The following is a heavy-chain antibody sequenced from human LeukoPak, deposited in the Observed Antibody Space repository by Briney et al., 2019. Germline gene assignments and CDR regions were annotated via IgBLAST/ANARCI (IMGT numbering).Heavy chain of an antibody. J-gene: IGHJ4*02. CDR3: AHLTTVIATFDY. Sequence: SGPTLVNPTQTLTLTCAFSGFSLNTGGVGVGWIRQPPGKALECLALIYWDDDKRYSPSLRSRLTITKDTSKNQVVLTMTNMDPVDTATYYCAHLTTVIATFDYWGQGTLVTDSS. V-gene: IGHV2-5*02. CDR2: IYWDDDK. D-gene: IGHD4-17*01. CDR1: GFSLNTGGVG.